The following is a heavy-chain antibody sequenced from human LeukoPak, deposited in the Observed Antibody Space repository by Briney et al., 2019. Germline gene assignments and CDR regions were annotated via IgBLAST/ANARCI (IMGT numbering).Heavy chain of an antibody. D-gene: IGHD3-16*01. CDR2: IYHSGST. V-gene: IGHV4-38-2*02. CDR3: ARLWGGNGYSGGSLNL. CDR1: GYSISSGYY. Sequence: SETLSLTCTVSGYSISSGYYWGWIRQPPGKGLEWIGSIYHSGSTYYNPSLKSRVTISVDTSKNQFSLKLSSVTAADTAVYYCARLWGGNGYSGGSLNLWGQGTLVTVSS. J-gene: IGHJ5*02.